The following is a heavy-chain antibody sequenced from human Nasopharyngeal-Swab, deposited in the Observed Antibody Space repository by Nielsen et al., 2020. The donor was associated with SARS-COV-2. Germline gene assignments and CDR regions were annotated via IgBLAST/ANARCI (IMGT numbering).Heavy chain of an antibody. CDR3: ARLDSRSSGDY. CDR1: DDSIRSSSFS. J-gene: IGHJ4*02. V-gene: IGHV4-39*01. Sequence: SETLSLTCTVSDDSIRSSSFSWGWIRQPPGKGLEWIAQVYPSGSTNYNPSLRSRVTISIDTSKKQFSLKLHSVTAADTAVYYCARLDSRSSGDYWGQGSPG. CDR2: VYPSGST. D-gene: IGHD6-6*01.